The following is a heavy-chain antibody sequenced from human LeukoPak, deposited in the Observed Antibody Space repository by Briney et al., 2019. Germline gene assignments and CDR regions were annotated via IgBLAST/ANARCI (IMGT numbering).Heavy chain of an antibody. Sequence: PGGSLRLSCAASGFTFSSYAMSWVRQAPGKGLEWVSAISGSGGSTYYADSVKGRFTISRDNSKNTLYLQMNSLRAEDTAVYYCARASSGGVGGPYFDYWGQGTLVTVSS. CDR1: GFTFSSYA. CDR2: ISGSGGST. J-gene: IGHJ4*02. V-gene: IGHV3-23*01. D-gene: IGHD1-26*01. CDR3: ARASSGGVGGPYFDY.